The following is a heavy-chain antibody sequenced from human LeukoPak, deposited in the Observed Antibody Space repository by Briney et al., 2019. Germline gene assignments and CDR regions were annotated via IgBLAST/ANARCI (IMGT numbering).Heavy chain of an antibody. V-gene: IGHV3-30*02. Sequence: QTGGSLRLSCAASGLTFSSYGMHWVRQAPGKGLEWVAFIRYDGSNKYYADSVKGRFTISRDNSKNTLYLQMNSLRAEDTAVYYCARGPNTDYGRRYYYYMDVWGKGTTVTVSS. D-gene: IGHD4-17*01. CDR3: ARGPNTDYGRRYYYYMDV. CDR1: GLTFSSYG. CDR2: IRYDGSNK. J-gene: IGHJ6*03.